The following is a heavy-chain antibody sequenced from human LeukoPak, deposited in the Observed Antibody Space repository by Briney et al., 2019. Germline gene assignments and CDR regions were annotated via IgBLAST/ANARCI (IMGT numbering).Heavy chain of an antibody. V-gene: IGHV4-39*01. D-gene: IGHD5-24*01. CDR1: GGSISSSSYY. J-gene: IGHJ4*02. Sequence: PSETLSLTCTVSGGSISSSSYYWGWIRQPPGKGLEWIGSIYYSGSTYYNPSLKSRVTISVDTSKNQFSLKLSSVTAADTAVYYCARAGEMVTIIDYWGQGTLVTVSS. CDR2: IYYSGST. CDR3: ARAGEMVTIIDY.